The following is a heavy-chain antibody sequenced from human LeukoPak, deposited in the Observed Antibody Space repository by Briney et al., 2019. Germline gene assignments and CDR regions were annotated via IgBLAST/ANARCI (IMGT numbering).Heavy chain of an antibody. J-gene: IGHJ4*02. CDR1: GGTFSSYA. V-gene: IGHV1-69*04. Sequence: ASVKVSCKASGGTFSSYAISWVRQAPGQGLEWMGRIIPILGIANYAQKFQGRVTITADKSTSTAYMELSSLRSEDTAVYYCARDQLKYDSSGYYHLFDYWGQGTLVTVSS. CDR3: ARDQLKYDSSGYYHLFDY. CDR2: IIPILGIA. D-gene: IGHD3-22*01.